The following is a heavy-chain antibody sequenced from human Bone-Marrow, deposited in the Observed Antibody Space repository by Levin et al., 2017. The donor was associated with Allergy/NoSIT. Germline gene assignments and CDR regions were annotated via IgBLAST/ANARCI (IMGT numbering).Heavy chain of an antibody. V-gene: IGHV4-39*07. D-gene: IGHD6-13*01. J-gene: IGHJ6*02. CDR1: GGSISSSSYY. Sequence: SETLSLTCTVSGGSISSSSYYWGWIRQPPGKGLEWIGSIYYSGSTYYNPSLKSRVTISVDTSKNQFSLKLSSVTAADTAVYYCARESSSWLHYYYYGMDVWGQGTTVTVSS. CDR3: ARESSSWLHYYYYGMDV. CDR2: IYYSGST.